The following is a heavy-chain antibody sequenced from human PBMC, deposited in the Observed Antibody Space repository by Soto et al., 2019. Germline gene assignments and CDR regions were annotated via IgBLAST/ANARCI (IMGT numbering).Heavy chain of an antibody. Sequence: TLSLTCTVSGGSISSGDYYWSWIRQPPGKGLEWIGYTSNSAPTIYNPSLKSRVTISADTSKNQFSLRLSSVTAADTAVYFXXXLXRDVYNAVEYWGQGALVTVSS. CDR1: GGSISSGDYY. V-gene: IGHV4-30-4*01. CDR2: TSNSAPT. CDR3: XXLXRDVYNAVEY. D-gene: IGHD1-1*01. J-gene: IGHJ4*02.